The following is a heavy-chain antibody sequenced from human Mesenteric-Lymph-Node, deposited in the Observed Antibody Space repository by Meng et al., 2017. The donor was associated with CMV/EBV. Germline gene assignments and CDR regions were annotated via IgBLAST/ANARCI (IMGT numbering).Heavy chain of an antibody. CDR1: GGSISSSSYY. CDR2: IYYSGST. V-gene: IGHV4-39*07. J-gene: IGHJ6*02. Sequence: ESLKISCTVSGGSISSSSYYWGWIRQPPGKGLEWIGSIYYSGSTYYNPSLKSRVTISVDTSKNQFSLKLSSVTAADTAVYYCAREGSHDYSNSDVWGQGTTVTVSS. CDR3: AREGSHDYSNSDV. D-gene: IGHD4-11*01.